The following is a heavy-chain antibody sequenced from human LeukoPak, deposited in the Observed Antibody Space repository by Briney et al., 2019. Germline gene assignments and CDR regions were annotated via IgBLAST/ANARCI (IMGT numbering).Heavy chain of an antibody. Sequence: VGTLRLSCAASGFTFSSYWMHWGCQAPPKGLVWVSRINSDGSSTSYADSVKGRFTISRDNSKNTLYLQMNSLRAEDTAVYYCAREMAIDYWGQGTLVTVSS. V-gene: IGHV3-74*01. D-gene: IGHD5-24*01. CDR3: AREMAIDY. CDR1: GFTFSSYW. CDR2: INSDGSST. J-gene: IGHJ4*02.